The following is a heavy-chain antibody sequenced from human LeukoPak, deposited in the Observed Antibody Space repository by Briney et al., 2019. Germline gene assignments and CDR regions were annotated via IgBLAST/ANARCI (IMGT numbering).Heavy chain of an antibody. CDR2: INPSGGST. D-gene: IGHD5-24*01. CDR1: GYTLTSYY. Sequence: ASVKVSCKASGYTLTSYYMHWVRQAPGQGLEWMGIINPSGGSTSYAQKFQGRVTMTRDTSTSTVYMELSSLRSEDTAVYYCASSRDGYNTIENWGQGTLVTVSS. CDR3: ASSRDGYNTIEN. V-gene: IGHV1-46*01. J-gene: IGHJ4*02.